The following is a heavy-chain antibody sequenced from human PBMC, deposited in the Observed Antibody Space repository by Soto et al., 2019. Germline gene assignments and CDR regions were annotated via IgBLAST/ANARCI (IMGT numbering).Heavy chain of an antibody. J-gene: IGHJ3*01. CDR3: ARGDVIDV. CDR2: TYYRSKWKT. CDR1: GDSVSSNSAA. Sequence: SQTLSLTCAISGDSVSSNSAAWNWVRQSPSRGLEWLGRTYYRSKWKTDYAVSVRGRITINPDTSKDQFSLQLNSVTPGDTAVYYCARGDVIDVWGRGTMVTVSS. V-gene: IGHV6-1*01.